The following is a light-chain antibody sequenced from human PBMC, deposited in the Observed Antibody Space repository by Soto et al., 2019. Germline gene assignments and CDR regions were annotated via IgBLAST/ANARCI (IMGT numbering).Light chain of an antibody. V-gene: IGKV1-5*01. J-gene: IGKJ1*01. Sequence: DIQMTQSPSTLSASVGDRVTITCRASQSISSWLAWYQQKPGKAPKLLIYEVSSLESGVPSRFSGSGSGTEFTLTISSLQPDDLATYYCQQYDTFWTFGQGTKVEI. CDR1: QSISSW. CDR2: EVS. CDR3: QQYDTFWT.